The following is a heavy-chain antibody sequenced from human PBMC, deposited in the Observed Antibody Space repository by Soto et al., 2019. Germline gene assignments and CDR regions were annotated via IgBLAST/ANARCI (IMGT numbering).Heavy chain of an antibody. CDR2: INTGKGNT. D-gene: IGHD2-8*01. CDR1: GYTFTTYA. V-gene: IGHV1-3*04. Sequence: ASVKVSCKASGYTFTTYAIHWVRQAPGQRPEWMGWINTGKGNTRYSQKFQGRVTFARDTLATTVYLELSSLKSEDTAVYYCARESTVVLQSFFDYWGQGSLVTVSS. CDR3: ARESTVVLQSFFDY. J-gene: IGHJ4*02.